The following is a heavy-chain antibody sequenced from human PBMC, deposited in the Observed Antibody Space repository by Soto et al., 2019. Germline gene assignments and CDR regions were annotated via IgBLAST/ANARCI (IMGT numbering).Heavy chain of an antibody. V-gene: IGHV1-2*04. D-gene: IGHD3-3*01. J-gene: IGHJ4*02. CDR2: INPNSGGT. CDR1: GYTFTGYY. Sequence: ASVKVSCKASGYTFTGYYMHWGRQAPGQGLEWMGWINPNSGGTNYAQKFQGWVTMTRDTSISTAYMELRSLRSDDTAIYYCVRSVILSGGSYKGLIRLHYFDTWGPGTLVTVSS. CDR3: VRSVILSGGSYKGLIRLHYFDT.